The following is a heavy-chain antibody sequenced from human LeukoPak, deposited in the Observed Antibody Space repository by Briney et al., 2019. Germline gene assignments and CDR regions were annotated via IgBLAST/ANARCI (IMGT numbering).Heavy chain of an antibody. CDR2: IYYSGST. CDR1: GGSISSGSYY. CDR3: ARATLTYYYGSGTLDV. Sequence: PSQTLSLTCTVSGGSISSGSYYWTWIRQPPGKGLEWIGYIYYSGSTNYNPSLKSRVTISLDTSRNQFSLKLSSVTAADTAVYYCARATLTYYYGSGTLDVWGKGTTVTISS. D-gene: IGHD3-10*01. J-gene: IGHJ6*04. V-gene: IGHV4-61*01.